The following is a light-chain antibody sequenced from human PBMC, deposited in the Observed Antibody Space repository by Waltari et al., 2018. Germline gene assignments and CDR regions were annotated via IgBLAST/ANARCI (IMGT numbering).Light chain of an antibody. Sequence: DIQVTQSPSSLSASVGDAVTITCRTSQSIIKYLNWYQQRPGKVPNLLIYAASTLHSGVPSRFSGSGSGTDFTLTIRSLQPEDFATYYCQQTYTSLWTFGHGTKVEI. CDR2: AAS. CDR3: QQTYTSLWT. J-gene: IGKJ1*01. V-gene: IGKV1-39*01. CDR1: QSIIKY.